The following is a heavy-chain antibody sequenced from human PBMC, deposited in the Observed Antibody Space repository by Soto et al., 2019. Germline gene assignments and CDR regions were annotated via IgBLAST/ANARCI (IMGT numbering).Heavy chain of an antibody. D-gene: IGHD5-12*01. CDR3: ARHGGINRWLQDDY. J-gene: IGHJ4*02. Sequence: SETLSLTYTVSGGSISSYYCSWIRQPPGKGLEWIGYIYYSGSTNYNPSLKSRVTISVDTSKNQFSLKLSSVTAADTAVYYCARHGGINRWLQDDYWGQGTLVTVSS. CDR2: IYYSGST. CDR1: GGSISSYY. V-gene: IGHV4-59*08.